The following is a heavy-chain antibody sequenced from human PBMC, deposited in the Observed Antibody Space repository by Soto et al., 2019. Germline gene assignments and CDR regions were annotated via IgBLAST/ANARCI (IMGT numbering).Heavy chain of an antibody. CDR3: ARDRGGVDTAMAFDY. CDR2: IYYSGST. J-gene: IGHJ4*02. CDR1: GGSISSYY. D-gene: IGHD5-18*01. V-gene: IGHV4-59*01. Sequence: SETLSLTCTVSGGSISSYYWSWIRQPPGKGLEWIGYIYYSGSTNYNPSLKSRVTISVDTSKNQFSLKLSSVTAADTAVYYCARDRGGVDTAMAFDYWGQGTLVTVSS.